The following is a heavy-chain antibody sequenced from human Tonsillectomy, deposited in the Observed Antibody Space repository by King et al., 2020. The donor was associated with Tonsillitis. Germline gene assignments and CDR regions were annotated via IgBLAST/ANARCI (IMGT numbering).Heavy chain of an antibody. J-gene: IGHJ5*02. CDR3: ARRSIAAAGLNWFDP. D-gene: IGHD6-13*01. CDR1: GYSFTSNW. V-gene: IGHV5-51*01. Sequence: QLVQSGAEVKKPGGSLKISCKGAGYSFTSNWIGGVRQMPGKGLEGRGIIYPGDSDTRNSPSFQGQVTISADKSISTAYLQWSSRKASDTAMYYCARRSIAAAGLNWFDPWGQGTLVTVSS. CDR2: IYPGDSDT.